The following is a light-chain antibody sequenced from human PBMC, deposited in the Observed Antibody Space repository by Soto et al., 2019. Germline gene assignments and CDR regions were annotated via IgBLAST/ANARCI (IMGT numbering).Light chain of an antibody. V-gene: IGKV1-9*01. CDR1: QGISSY. CDR3: QQLTSYPRT. Sequence: IQLTQSPSSLSASVGDRVTITCRPSQGISSYLAWYQQKPGKAPKLLIYAASTLQSGVPSRFRGSGSGTVFTLTISSLQPEDFATYYCQQLTSYPRTFGPGTKVHIK. CDR2: AAS. J-gene: IGKJ3*01.